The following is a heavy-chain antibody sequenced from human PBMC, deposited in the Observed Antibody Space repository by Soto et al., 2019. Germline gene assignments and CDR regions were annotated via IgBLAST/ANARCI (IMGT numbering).Heavy chain of an antibody. CDR1: GGSFSGYY. J-gene: IGHJ6*02. Sequence: SETLSLTCAVYGGSFSGYYWSWIRQPPGKGLEWIGEINHSGSTNYNPSLKSRVTISVDTSKNQFSLKLSSVTAADTAVYYCASDTGEDTAKDHEYYYVMDVCGQGTSVTVSS. CDR2: INHSGST. V-gene: IGHV4-34*01. CDR3: ASDTGEDTAKDHEYYYVMDV. D-gene: IGHD5-18*01.